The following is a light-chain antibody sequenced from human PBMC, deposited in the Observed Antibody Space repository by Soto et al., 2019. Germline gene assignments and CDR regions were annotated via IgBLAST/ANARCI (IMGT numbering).Light chain of an antibody. J-gene: IGLJ2*01. CDR3: QTWDTGARVV. V-gene: IGLV4-69*01. Sequence: QPVLTQSPSASASLGASVKLTCTLSSGHSSYAIAWHQQQPEKGPRYLMKLSSDGSHSKGDGIPDRFSGSSSGAGRYLTISSLQSEDEADYYCQTWDTGARVVFGGGTKLTVL. CDR1: SGHSSYA. CDR2: LSSDGSH.